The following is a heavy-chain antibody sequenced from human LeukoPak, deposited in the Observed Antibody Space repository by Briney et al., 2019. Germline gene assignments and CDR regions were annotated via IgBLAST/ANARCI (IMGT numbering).Heavy chain of an antibody. CDR2: INPNSGGT. D-gene: IGHD3-22*01. CDR1: GYTFTGYY. Sequence: ASVKLSCKASGYTFTGYYMHWVRQAPGQGLEWMGWINPNSGGTNYAQKFQGRVTMTRDTSISTAYMELSRLRSDDTAVYYCARELAYYYDSSGYYFEDWGQGTLVTVSS. CDR3: ARELAYYYDSSGYYFED. V-gene: IGHV1-2*02. J-gene: IGHJ1*01.